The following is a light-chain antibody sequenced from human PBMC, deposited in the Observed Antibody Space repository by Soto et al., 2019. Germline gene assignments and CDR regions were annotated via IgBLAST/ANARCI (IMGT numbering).Light chain of an antibody. CDR1: SSDVGGYNY. J-gene: IGLJ2*01. V-gene: IGLV2-8*01. CDR3: SSYAGSNSVL. Sequence: QSALTQPPSASGSPGQSVTISCTGMSSDVGGYNYVSWYQQHPGKAPKLMIYEVTKRPSGVPDRFSGSKSGNRASLTVSGLQAEDEADYYCSSYAGSNSVLFGGGTKLTVL. CDR2: EVT.